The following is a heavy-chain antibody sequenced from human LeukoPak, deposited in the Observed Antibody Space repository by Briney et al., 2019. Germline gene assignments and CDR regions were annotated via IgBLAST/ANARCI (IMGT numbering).Heavy chain of an antibody. V-gene: IGHV1-69*04. CDR3: ASSDKDSRYGSNYYYGMGV. Sequence: ASVKLSCKASGGTFTSYAISWVRQAPGQGLEWMGRIIPILGVANYAQKFQGRVTMTADKSTSTAYMELRSLRSEDTALYYCASSDKDSRYGSNYYYGMGVWGQGTTVTVSS. J-gene: IGHJ6*02. CDR1: GGTFTSYA. D-gene: IGHD6-25*01. CDR2: IIPILGVA.